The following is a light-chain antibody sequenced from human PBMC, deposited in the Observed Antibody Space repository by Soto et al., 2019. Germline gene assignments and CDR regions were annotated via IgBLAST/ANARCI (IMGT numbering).Light chain of an antibody. J-gene: IGLJ2*01. CDR1: ALPKQY. CDR2: KDS. CDR3: QSADSRGTYVV. V-gene: IGLV3-25*03. Sequence: SYELTQPPSVSVSPGQTARITCSGDALPKQYAYWYQQKPGQAPVLVIYKDSERHSGIPERFSGSSSGTTVTLTISGVQAEDEADYYCQSADSRGTYVVFGGGTKLTVL.